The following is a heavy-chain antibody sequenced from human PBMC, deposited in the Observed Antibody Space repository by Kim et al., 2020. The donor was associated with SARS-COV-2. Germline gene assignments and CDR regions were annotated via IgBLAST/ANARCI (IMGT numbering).Heavy chain of an antibody. V-gene: IGHV3-11*03. J-gene: IGHJ4*01. CDR1: GFTFSNYC. D-gene: IGHD3-3*01. Sequence: GGSLRLSCSASGFTFSNYCMSWVRQAPGKGLEWVSRISASSSGTHYADSARGRFSISRDTSKTTLSLQMNRMRVEDKAVYFCARTREDDCCCGFDY. CDR3: ARTREDDCCCGFDY. CDR2: ISASSSGT.